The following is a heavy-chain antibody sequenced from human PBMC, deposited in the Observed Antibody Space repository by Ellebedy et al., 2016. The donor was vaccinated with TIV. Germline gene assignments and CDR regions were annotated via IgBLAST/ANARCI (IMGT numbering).Heavy chain of an antibody. D-gene: IGHD3-10*01. CDR2: INPNSGGT. CDR3: ARGWFGELGY. V-gene: IGHV1-2*02. Sequence: ASVKVSCXASGYTFTGYYMHWVRQAPGQGLEWMGWINPNSGGTNYAQKFQGRVTMTRNTSISTAYMELSSLRSEDTAVYYCARGWFGELGYWGQGTLVTVSS. J-gene: IGHJ4*02. CDR1: GYTFTGYY.